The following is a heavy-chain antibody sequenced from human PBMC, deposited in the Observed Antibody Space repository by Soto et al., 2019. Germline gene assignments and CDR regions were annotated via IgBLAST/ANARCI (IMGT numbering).Heavy chain of an antibody. V-gene: IGHV3-23*01. CDR1: GFTFGHSA. Sequence: PGGSLRLSCAASGFTFGHSAMSWVRQAPGKGLEWVAAISGTGGAAHYADSVKGRFTISRDNSRNTLFLQMNSLRVDDTAIYHCAKPEEVVRGFDFWGLGTLVTVSS. J-gene: IGHJ4*02. CDR3: AKPEEVVRGFDF. CDR2: ISGTGGAA. D-gene: IGHD3-10*01.